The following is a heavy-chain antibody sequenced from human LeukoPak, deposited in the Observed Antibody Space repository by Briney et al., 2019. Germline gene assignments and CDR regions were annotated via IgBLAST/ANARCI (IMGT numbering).Heavy chain of an antibody. CDR2: ISYDGSNK. Sequence: PGGSLRLSCAASGFTFSSYAMHWARQAPGKGLEWVAVISYDGSNKYYADSVKGRFTISRDNSKNTLYLQMNSLRAEDTAVYYCARDGGYGAPRPHLDYWGQGTLVTVSS. V-gene: IGHV3-30-3*01. CDR3: ARDGGYGAPRPHLDY. CDR1: GFTFSSYA. D-gene: IGHD5-12*01. J-gene: IGHJ4*02.